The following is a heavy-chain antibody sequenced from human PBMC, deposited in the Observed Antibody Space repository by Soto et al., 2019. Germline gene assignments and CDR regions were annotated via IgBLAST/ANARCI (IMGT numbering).Heavy chain of an antibody. Sequence: SETLSLTCTVSGGSISSGSYYWGWIRQPPGKGLGWIGSIYYSGSTYYNPSLKSRVTISVDTSKNQFSLKLSSVTAADTAVYYCARGGYYDFWSGYCYMDVWGKGTTVTVSS. J-gene: IGHJ6*03. CDR2: IYYSGST. V-gene: IGHV4-39*01. CDR1: GGSISSGSYY. D-gene: IGHD3-3*01. CDR3: ARGGYYDFWSGYCYMDV.